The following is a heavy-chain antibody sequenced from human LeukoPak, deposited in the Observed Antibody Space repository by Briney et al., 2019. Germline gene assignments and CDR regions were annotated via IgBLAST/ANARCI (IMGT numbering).Heavy chain of an antibody. J-gene: IGHJ5*02. V-gene: IGHV1-2*02. CDR1: GYTFIGYY. CDR2: INPNSGVT. CDR3: ARGGVYGNWFDP. Sequence: ASVKVSCKASGYTFIGYYMHWMRQAPGQGLEWMGWINPNSGVTNYAQKFQGRVTMTRDTSITTAYMELSRLGSDDTAVYYCARGGVYGNWFDPWGQGTLVTVSS. D-gene: IGHD2-8*01.